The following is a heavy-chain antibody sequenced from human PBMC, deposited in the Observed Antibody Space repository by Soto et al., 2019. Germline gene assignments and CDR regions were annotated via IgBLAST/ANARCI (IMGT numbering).Heavy chain of an antibody. CDR3: AKGVELDV. CDR2: IGDSGAST. D-gene: IGHD1-26*01. J-gene: IGHJ6*04. Sequence: EVLLLESGGGLVQPGGSLRLSCEASGFSFSSFAMNWVRQAPGKGLEWVSAIGDSGASTYYAESVRGRFTISRDNSTNTLNLQLNSLRAEYTSIYYCAKGVELDVWGNGTTVTVSS. V-gene: IGHV3-23*01. CDR1: GFSFSSFA.